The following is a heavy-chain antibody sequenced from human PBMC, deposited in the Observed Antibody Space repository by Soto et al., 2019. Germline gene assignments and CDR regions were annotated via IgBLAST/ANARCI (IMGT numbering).Heavy chain of an antibody. V-gene: IGHV3-74*01. Sequence: EVQLVESGGGLVQPGGSLRLSCAASGFTFSPFWMHWVRQVPGKGPVWVSRINSDGNSTSYADSVKGRFTISRDNAKNTLYLQMNSLRAGDTAVYYCASGSNHFDYWGQGTLVTVSS. CDR2: INSDGNST. CDR3: ASGSNHFDY. D-gene: IGHD4-4*01. CDR1: GFTFSPFW. J-gene: IGHJ4*02.